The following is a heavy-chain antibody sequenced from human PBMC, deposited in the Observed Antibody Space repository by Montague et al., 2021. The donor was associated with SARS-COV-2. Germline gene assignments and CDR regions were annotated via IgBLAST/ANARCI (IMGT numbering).Heavy chain of an antibody. Sequence: SETLSLTCTVSGVAISYGDWSWIRQPPGKGLEWIVTIFENGDTDHNPSLKSRVTVSEDTSQNQFSLRLSSVAAADTAVYYCARLDGLGYWGQGTLVAVSP. D-gene: IGHD3/OR15-3a*01. J-gene: IGHJ4*02. CDR1: GVAISYGD. CDR3: ARLDGLGY. CDR2: IFENGDT. V-gene: IGHV4-4*09.